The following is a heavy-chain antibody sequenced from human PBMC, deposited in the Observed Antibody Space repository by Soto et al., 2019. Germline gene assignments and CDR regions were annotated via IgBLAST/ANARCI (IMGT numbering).Heavy chain of an antibody. D-gene: IGHD4-17*01. CDR2: IKSKTDGGTT. CDR1: GFTFSNAW. Sequence: EVQLVESGGGLVKPGGSLRLSCAASGFTFSNAWMSWVRQAPGKGLEWVGRIKSKTDGGTTDYAAPVKGRFTISRDDSKNTLYLQMNSLKTEDTAVYYCTTGRGGVTNRVWDDAFDIWGQGTMVTVSS. J-gene: IGHJ3*02. V-gene: IGHV3-15*01. CDR3: TTGRGGVTNRVWDDAFDI.